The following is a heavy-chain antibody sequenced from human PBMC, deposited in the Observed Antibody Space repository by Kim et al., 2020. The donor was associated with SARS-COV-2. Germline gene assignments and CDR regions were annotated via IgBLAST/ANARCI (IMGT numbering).Heavy chain of an antibody. Sequence: SETLSLTCTVSGDSISSDGFYWNWLRQLPGKAPEWIAYIYFKGTRHYNPSLQARVGISIDPSKNQVSLQLTSVMAADTAVYFCARGVDYGGNPDAFGTWG. D-gene: IGHD4-17*01. CDR3: ARGVDYGGNPDAFGT. V-gene: IGHV4-31*03. J-gene: IGHJ3*02. CDR2: IYFKGTR. CDR1: GDSISSDGFY.